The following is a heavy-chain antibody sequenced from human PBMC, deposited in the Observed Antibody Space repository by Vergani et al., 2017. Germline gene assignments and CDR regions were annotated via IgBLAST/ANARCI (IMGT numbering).Heavy chain of an antibody. Sequence: EVQLLQSEGAVVQPGGSLRLSCVASGFTFSSHAMSWVRQGHGQGLEWVSSIKNTGDSTHYADSVKGRFTISRDTSKNTLHLQINNLRVEDTAVYYCARGNYYGSGTYADPWGQGTLVTVSS. CDR3: ARGNYYGSGTYADP. V-gene: IGHV3-23*01. CDR1: GFTFSSHA. J-gene: IGHJ5*02. D-gene: IGHD3-10*01. CDR2: IKNTGDST.